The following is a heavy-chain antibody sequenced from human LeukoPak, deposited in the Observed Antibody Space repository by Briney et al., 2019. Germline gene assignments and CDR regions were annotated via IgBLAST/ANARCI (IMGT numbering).Heavy chain of an antibody. CDR3: ARDLRFLEWLLANDYYYGMDV. J-gene: IGHJ6*02. CDR2: ISSSSSYI. D-gene: IGHD3-3*01. V-gene: IGHV3-21*01. Sequence: GGSLRLSCAASGFTFSSYSMNWVRQAPGKGLEWVSSISSSSSYIYYADPVKGRFTISRDNAKNSLYLQMNSLRAEDTAVYYCARDLRFLEWLLANDYYYGMDVWGQGTTVTVSS. CDR1: GFTFSSYS.